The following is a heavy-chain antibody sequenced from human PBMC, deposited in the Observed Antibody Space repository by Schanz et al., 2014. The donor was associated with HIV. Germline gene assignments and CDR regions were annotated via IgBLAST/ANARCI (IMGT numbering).Heavy chain of an antibody. Sequence: QVQLVESGGGVVQPGRSLRLSCGASGFIFSNYGIHWVRQAPGKGLEWVAVSSHDGSVKFYGDSVKGRFTISRDNSKNTLYLQMNSLRAEDTAVYYCAKGQRGVVRGDIDYWGQGTLVTVSS. J-gene: IGHJ4*02. V-gene: IGHV3-30*18. D-gene: IGHD3-10*01. CDR3: AKGQRGVVRGDIDY. CDR2: SSHDGSVK. CDR1: GFIFSNYG.